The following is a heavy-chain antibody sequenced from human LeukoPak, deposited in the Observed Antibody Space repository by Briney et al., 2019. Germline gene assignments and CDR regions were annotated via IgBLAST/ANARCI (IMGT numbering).Heavy chain of an antibody. CDR3: ARFHSAYDFEGFDY. CDR1: GFTSNSYC. D-gene: IGHD5-12*01. J-gene: IGHJ4*02. CDR2: IKQDGSET. Sequence: GGSLRLSCAASGFTSNSYCMSWVRQAPGKGPEWVANIKQDGSETYYVDSVKGQFTISRDNAKNSLYLQMNSLRAEDTAVYYCARFHSAYDFEGFDYWGQGTLVTVSS. V-gene: IGHV3-7*03.